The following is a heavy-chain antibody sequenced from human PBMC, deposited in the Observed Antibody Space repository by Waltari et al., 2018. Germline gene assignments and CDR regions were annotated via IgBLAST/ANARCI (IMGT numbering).Heavy chain of an antibody. V-gene: IGHV4-39*07. J-gene: IGHJ6*04. CDR3: ARDGYDFWSGYYTCMDV. Sequence: QLQLQESGPGLVKPSETLSLTCTVSGGSISSSSYSWGWLRQPPGKGLEWIGSIYYSGSTYYNPSLKSRVTISVDTSKNQFSLKLSSVTAADTAVYYCARDGYDFWSGYYTCMDVWGKGTTVTISS. CDR2: IYYSGST. D-gene: IGHD3-3*01. CDR1: GGSISSSSYS.